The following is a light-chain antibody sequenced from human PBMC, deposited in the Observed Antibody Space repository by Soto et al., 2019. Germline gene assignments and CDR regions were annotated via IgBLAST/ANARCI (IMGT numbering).Light chain of an antibody. V-gene: IGKV2-28*01. J-gene: IGKJ5*01. CDR1: QSLLHTSGDNY. Sequence: IVMTQSPLSLSVTPGEPASISCRSSQSLLHTSGDNYLDCYLQRPGQSPQLLIYLGSKRASGVSDRFSGSGSGTEFTLSINSLQPEDFATDYCQQAYSFPITFGQGTRLEIK. CDR2: LGS. CDR3: QQAYSFPIT.